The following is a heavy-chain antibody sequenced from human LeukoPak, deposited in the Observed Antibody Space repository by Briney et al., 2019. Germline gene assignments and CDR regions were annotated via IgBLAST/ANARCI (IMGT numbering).Heavy chain of an antibody. CDR2: VSRSGDYT. J-gene: IGHJ4*02. CDR1: GFNFNIFA. V-gene: IGHV3-23*01. Sequence: GGSLRLSCAASGFNFNIFAMSWIRQAPGKGLEWVAGVSRSGDYTYYLDSVKGRFTISRDNSKKILYLQMNSLRADDTAVYYCARDVALSTYHYDSSGLLDYWGQGTLVTVSS. D-gene: IGHD3-22*01. CDR3: ARDVALSTYHYDSSGLLDY.